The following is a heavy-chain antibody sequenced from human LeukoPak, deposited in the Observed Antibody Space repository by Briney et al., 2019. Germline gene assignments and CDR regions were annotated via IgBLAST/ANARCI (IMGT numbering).Heavy chain of an antibody. CDR3: ARGAGDHSSGWFGP. D-gene: IGHD6-19*01. CDR1: GGSFSGYY. J-gene: IGHJ5*02. Sequence: SETLSLTCAVYGGSFSGYYWSWIRQPPGKGLEWIGEINHSGSTNYNPSLKSRVTISVDTSKNQFSLKLSSVTAADTAVYYCARGAGDHSSGWFGPWGQGTLVTVSS. V-gene: IGHV4-34*01. CDR2: INHSGST.